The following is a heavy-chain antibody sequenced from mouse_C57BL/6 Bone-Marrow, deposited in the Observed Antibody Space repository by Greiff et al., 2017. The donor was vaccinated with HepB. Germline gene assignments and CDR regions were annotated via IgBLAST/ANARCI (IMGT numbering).Heavy chain of an antibody. CDR2: ISSGSSTI. CDR3: ARAYYHFDY. J-gene: IGHJ2*01. V-gene: IGHV5-17*01. D-gene: IGHD2-10*01. Sequence: EVHLVESGGGLVKPGGSLKLSCAASGFTFSDYGMHWVRQAPEKGLEWVAYISSGSSTIYYADTVKGRFTISRDNAKNTLYLQMTSLKSEDTAMYYCARAYYHFDYWGQGTTLTVSS. CDR1: GFTFSDYG.